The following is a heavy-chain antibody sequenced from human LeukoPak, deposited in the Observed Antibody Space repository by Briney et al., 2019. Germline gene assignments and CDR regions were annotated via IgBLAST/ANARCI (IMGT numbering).Heavy chain of an antibody. CDR2: IGTTGDT. CDR3: ASSPSYSSRWYALDS. V-gene: IGHV3-13*01. Sequence: GGSLRLSCAASGFTFSISDMHWVRQATGKGLEWVSAIGTTGDTYYSHSVRGRFTISRENAKNSLFLQMNSLRAGDTAVYFCASSPSYSSRWYALDSWGQGTLVTVSS. D-gene: IGHD6-13*01. J-gene: IGHJ4*02. CDR1: GFTFSISD.